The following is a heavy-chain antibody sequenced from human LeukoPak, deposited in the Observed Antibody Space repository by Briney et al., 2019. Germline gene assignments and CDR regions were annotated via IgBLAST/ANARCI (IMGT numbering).Heavy chain of an antibody. CDR1: GYTFTTDY. D-gene: IGHD6-13*01. CDR2: INPSGGST. V-gene: IGHV1-46*01. J-gene: IGHJ4*02. Sequence: ASVKVSCKASGYTFTTDYIHWVRQAPGQGLEWMGIINPSGGSTTYAQKFQGRVIMTGDTSTSTVYMELRSLRSEDTAVYYCAKDRSNSWAFDYWGQGTLVTVSS. CDR3: AKDRSNSWAFDY.